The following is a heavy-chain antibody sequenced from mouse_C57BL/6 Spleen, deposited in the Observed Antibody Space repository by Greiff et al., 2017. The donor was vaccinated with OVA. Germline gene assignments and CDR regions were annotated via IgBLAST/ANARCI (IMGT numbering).Heavy chain of an antibody. J-gene: IGHJ2*01. CDR1: GYTFTSYT. V-gene: IGHV1-4*01. CDR2: INPSSGYT. CDR3: ARGAQATPYYFDY. Sequence: VQLQQSGAELARPGASVKMSCKASGYTFTSYTMHWVKQRPGQGLEWIGYINPSSGYTKYNQKFKDKATLTADKSSSTAYMQLSSLTSEDSAVYYCARGAQATPYYFDYWGQGTTLTVSS. D-gene: IGHD3-2*02.